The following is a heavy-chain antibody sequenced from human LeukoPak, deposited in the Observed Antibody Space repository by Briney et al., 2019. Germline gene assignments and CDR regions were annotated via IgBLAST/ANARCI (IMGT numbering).Heavy chain of an antibody. CDR2: ISYDGSNK. V-gene: IGHV3-30-3*01. Sequence: GGSLRLSCAASGFTFSSYAMHWVRQAPGKGLEWVAVISYDGSNKYYADSVKGRFTISRDNSKNTLYLQMNSLRAEDTAVYSCAREHYGDLYSDYWGQGTLVTVSS. D-gene: IGHD4-17*01. CDR3: AREHYGDLYSDY. CDR1: GFTFSSYA. J-gene: IGHJ4*02.